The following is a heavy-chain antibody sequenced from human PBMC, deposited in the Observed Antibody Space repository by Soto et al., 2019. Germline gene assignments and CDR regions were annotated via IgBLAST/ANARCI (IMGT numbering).Heavy chain of an antibody. D-gene: IGHD2-21*02. CDR2: IIPLGSSQ. J-gene: IGHJ3*01. Sequence: QVQLVQSGAEVKKPGSLLKVSCKASGATYSPFIAYAISWLRQAPGQGLEWMGSIIPLGSSQHYAEGFQGRATISADSSTVTVSLELTNLTADDAAVYFCARSRDRCGGDCYSVYAAFDRWGQGTAVTVSS. CDR1: GATYSPFIAYA. CDR3: ARSRDRCGGDCYSVYAAFDR. V-gene: IGHV1-69*04.